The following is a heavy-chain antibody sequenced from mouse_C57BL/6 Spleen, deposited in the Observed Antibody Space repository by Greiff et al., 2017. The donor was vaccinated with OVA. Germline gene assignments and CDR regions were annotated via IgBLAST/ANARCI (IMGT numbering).Heavy chain of an antibody. V-gene: IGHV1-53*01. Sequence: QVQLQQPGTELVKPGASVTLSCKASGYTFTSYWMHWVKQRPGQGLEWIGNINPSNGGTNYNEKFKSKATLTVDNSSSTAYMQLSSLTSEDSAVYYCARSGYIYWYFDVWGTGTTVTVSS. CDR3: ARSGYIYWYFDV. CDR1: GYTFTSYW. J-gene: IGHJ1*03. CDR2: INPSNGGT. D-gene: IGHD2-2*01.